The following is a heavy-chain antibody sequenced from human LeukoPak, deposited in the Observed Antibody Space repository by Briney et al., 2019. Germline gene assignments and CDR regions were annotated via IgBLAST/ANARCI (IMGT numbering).Heavy chain of an antibody. CDR2: INHSGST. CDR1: GGSFSGYY. J-gene: IGHJ4*02. V-gene: IGHV4-34*01. CDR3: ARLAPSMVRGVVRDY. Sequence: SETLSLTCAVYGGSFSGYYWSWIRQPPGKGLEWIGEINHSGSTNYNPSLKSRVTISVDTSKNQFSLKLSSVTAADTAVYYCARLAPSMVRGVVRDYWGQGTLVTVSS. D-gene: IGHD3-10*01.